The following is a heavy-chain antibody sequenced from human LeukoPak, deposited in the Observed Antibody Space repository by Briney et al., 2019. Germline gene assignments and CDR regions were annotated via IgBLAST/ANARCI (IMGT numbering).Heavy chain of an antibody. Sequence: SVTVSCTASGGTFSSYAIRWVRQAPGQGLEWMGRIIPILGIANYAQKFQGRVTITADKSTSTAYMELSSLRSEDTAVYYCARDGSPYYYDSSGYYYGLDYWGQGTLVTVSS. D-gene: IGHD3-22*01. J-gene: IGHJ4*02. CDR2: IIPILGIA. V-gene: IGHV1-69*04. CDR3: ARDGSPYYYDSSGYYYGLDY. CDR1: GGTFSSYA.